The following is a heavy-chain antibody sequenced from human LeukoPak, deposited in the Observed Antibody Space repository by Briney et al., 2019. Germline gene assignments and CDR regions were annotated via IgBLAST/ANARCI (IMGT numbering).Heavy chain of an antibody. CDR2: ISAYNGNT. CDR3: ARVRRAERYFDFYYYMDV. V-gene: IGHV1-18*01. Sequence: PLASVKVSCKASGYTFTSYGISWVRQAPGQGLEWMGWISAYNGNTNYAQKLQGRVTMTRNTSISTAYMELSSLRSEDTAVYYCARVRRAERYFDFYYYMDVWGKGTTVTISS. J-gene: IGHJ6*03. CDR1: GYTFTSYG. D-gene: IGHD3-9*01.